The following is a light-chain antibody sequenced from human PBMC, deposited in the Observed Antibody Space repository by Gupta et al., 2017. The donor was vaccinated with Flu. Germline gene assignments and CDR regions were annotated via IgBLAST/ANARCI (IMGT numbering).Light chain of an antibody. CDR3: QKYNSSPPT. CDR1: QDISSY. V-gene: IGKV1-27*01. Sequence: PSSLSASVGDRVTITCRASQDISSYVAWYQQRSGKVPKLLIYAASSLQSGVPSRFSGSGSGTAFTLTIISLHPEDVATDYCQKYNSSPPTFGGGTKVEIK. CDR2: AAS. J-gene: IGKJ4*01.